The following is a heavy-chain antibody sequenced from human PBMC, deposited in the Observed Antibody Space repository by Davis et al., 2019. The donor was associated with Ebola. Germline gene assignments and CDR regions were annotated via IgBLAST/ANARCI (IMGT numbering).Heavy chain of an antibody. D-gene: IGHD2-15*01. CDR2: IKQDGSEK. Sequence: GGSLRLSCAASGFTFSSYWMSWVRQAPGKGLEWVANIKQDGSEKYYVDSVKGRFTISRDNAKNSLYLQMNSLRAEDTAVYYCARTRIFRGTFLDYWGQGTLVTVSS. V-gene: IGHV3-7*03. CDR1: GFTFSSYW. J-gene: IGHJ4*02. CDR3: ARTRIFRGTFLDY.